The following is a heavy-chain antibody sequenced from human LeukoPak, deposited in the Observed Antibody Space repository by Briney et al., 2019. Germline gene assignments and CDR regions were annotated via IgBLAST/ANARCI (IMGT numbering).Heavy chain of an antibody. D-gene: IGHD3-22*01. V-gene: IGHV3-30-3*01. J-gene: IGHJ4*02. CDR2: VSKDGDKT. Sequence: GGSLRLSCAASGFTFSDYYMSWIRQAPGKGLEWVAVVSKDGDKTYYADSVRGRFTISRDNSKRTLSLQLDSLRTDDTAVYYCARVRSPDNSVYRPSDYWGQGTLVTVSS. CDR3: ARVRSPDNSVYRPSDY. CDR1: GFTFSDYY.